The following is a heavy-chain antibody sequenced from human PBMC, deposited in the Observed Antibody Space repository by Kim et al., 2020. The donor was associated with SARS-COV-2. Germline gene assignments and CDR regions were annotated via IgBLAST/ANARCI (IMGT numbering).Heavy chain of an antibody. J-gene: IGHJ2*01. CDR2: INSDGSST. Sequence: GGSLRLSCAASGFTFSSYWMHWVRQAPGKGLVWVSRINSDGSSTSYADSVKGRFTISRDNAKNTLYLQMNSLRAEDTAVYYCARDHSATVTTEGWYFDLWGRGTLVTVSS. D-gene: IGHD4-17*01. CDR1: GFTFSSYW. CDR3: ARDHSATVTTEGWYFDL. V-gene: IGHV3-74*01.